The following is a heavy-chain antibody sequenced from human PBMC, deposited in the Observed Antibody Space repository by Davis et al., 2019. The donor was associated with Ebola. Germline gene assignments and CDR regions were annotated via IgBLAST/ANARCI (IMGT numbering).Heavy chain of an antibody. D-gene: IGHD2/OR15-2a*01. CDR3: VKDSSNIWFDI. CDR2: ISGSGGTT. J-gene: IGHJ3*02. Sequence: GGSLRLSCTDSVITFSSYAMTWVRQAPGKGLEWVSAISGSGGTTYYAGSVKGRFTVSRDNSKKTMYLQMNSLRAEDSAIYYCVKDSSNIWFDICGQGTLVTVSS. V-gene: IGHV3-23*01. CDR1: VITFSSYA.